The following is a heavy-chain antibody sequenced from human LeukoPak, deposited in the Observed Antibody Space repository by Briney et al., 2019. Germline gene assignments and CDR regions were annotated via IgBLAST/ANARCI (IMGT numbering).Heavy chain of an antibody. V-gene: IGHV1-69*16. Sequence: SVKVSCKASGGTFSSYTVTWVRQAPGQGLEWMGGIIPILRSTNFAQKFQGRVTITADELTSSVYMEMSSLTSEDTAVYYCARGYDVGDYVPFNYGGEGTLVTVSS. D-gene: IGHD4-17*01. CDR2: IIPILRST. J-gene: IGHJ4*02. CDR1: GGTFSSYT. CDR3: ARGYDVGDYVPFNY.